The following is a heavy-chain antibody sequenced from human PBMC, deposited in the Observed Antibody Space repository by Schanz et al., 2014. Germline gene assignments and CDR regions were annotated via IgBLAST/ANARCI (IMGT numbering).Heavy chain of an antibody. CDR2: ISGYTGDT. CDR3: ARDNGRIPAANSFDY. D-gene: IGHD1-26*01. V-gene: IGHV1-18*01. CDR1: GYDFHIYA. J-gene: IGHJ4*02. Sequence: QILLVQPGPEVKKPGASVTVSCKASGYDFHIYAYSWVRQAPGQGPEWIGWISGYTGDTKYAQKFQHRVNMTTDRTTSTVYMELRSLRLDDTAVYFCARDNGRIPAANSFDYWGQGTRXTVSS.